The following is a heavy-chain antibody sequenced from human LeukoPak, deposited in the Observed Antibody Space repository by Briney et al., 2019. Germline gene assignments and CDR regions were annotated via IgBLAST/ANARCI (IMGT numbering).Heavy chain of an antibody. CDR2: IYSGGSA. J-gene: IGHJ4*01. CDR3: ATPSSGWHSFDY. D-gene: IGHD6-19*01. Sequence: SETLSLTCTVSVGSISGSTYYWGWVRQPPGKGLEWIGSIYSGGSAYYRPSLKSRVTISVDTSRNQFSLKLSSVTAADTAVYYCATPSSGWHSFDYWGHGALVTVSS. CDR1: VGSISGSTYY. V-gene: IGHV4-39*01.